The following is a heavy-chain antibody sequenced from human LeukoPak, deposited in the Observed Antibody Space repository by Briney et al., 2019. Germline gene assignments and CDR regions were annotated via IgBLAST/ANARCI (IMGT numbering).Heavy chain of an antibody. CDR1: GFTFSSYG. Sequence: GGSLRLSCAASGFTFSSYGMHWVRQAPGKGLEWVAFIRYDGSNKYYADSVKGRFTTSRDNSKNTLYLQMNSLRAKDTAVYYCAKDKEGATYGYYFDYWGQGTLVTVSS. CDR2: IRYDGSNK. V-gene: IGHV3-30*02. D-gene: IGHD1-26*01. CDR3: AKDKEGATYGYYFDY. J-gene: IGHJ4*02.